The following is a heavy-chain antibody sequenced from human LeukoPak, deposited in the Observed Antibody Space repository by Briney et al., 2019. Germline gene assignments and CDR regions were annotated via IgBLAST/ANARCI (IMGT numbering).Heavy chain of an antibody. CDR2: INHSGST. J-gene: IGHJ4*02. CDR3: ARVSGDYATFDY. V-gene: IGHV4-39*07. CDR1: GGSISSSGYY. D-gene: IGHD4-17*01. Sequence: SETLSLTCTVSGGSISSSGYYWSWIRQPPGKGLEWIGEINHSGSTNYNPSLKSRVTISVDTSKNQFSLKLSSVTAADTAVYYCARVSGDYATFDYWGQGTLVTVSS.